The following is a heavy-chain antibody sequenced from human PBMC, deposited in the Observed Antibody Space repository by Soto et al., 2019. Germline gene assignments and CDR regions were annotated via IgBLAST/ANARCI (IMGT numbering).Heavy chain of an antibody. Sequence: PSETRSLTCTVSGGSISSGDYYWSWIRQPPGKGLEWIGYIYYSGSTYYNPSLKSRVTISVDTSKNQFSLKLSSVTAADTAVYYCARDGYDSSGYYNWFDPWGQGTLVTVSS. CDR3: ARDGYDSSGYYNWFDP. V-gene: IGHV4-30-4*01. D-gene: IGHD3-22*01. J-gene: IGHJ5*02. CDR2: IYYSGST. CDR1: GGSISSGDYY.